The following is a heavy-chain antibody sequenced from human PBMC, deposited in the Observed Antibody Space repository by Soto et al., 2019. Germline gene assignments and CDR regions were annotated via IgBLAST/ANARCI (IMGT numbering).Heavy chain of an antibody. CDR3: ARDHVVFVVTSRPTGGIDV. D-gene: IGHD1-1*01. J-gene: IGHJ6*04. V-gene: IGHV1-2*04. Sequence: AASVKVSCKASGYTFTGYYMHWVRQAPGQGLEWMGWINPNSGGTNYAQKFQGWVTMTRDTSISTAYMELSRLRSDDTAVYYCARDHVVFVVTSRPTGGIDVPGTGTLLTRSS. CDR1: GYTFTGYY. CDR2: INPNSGGT.